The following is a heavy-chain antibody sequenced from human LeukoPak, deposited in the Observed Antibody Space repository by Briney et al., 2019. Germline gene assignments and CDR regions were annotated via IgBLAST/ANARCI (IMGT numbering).Heavy chain of an antibody. J-gene: IGHJ4*02. Sequence: PSETLSLACTVSGGSISSSGDYWGWIRQPPGKGVEWIGSIYYSGSTYYNPSLKSRFTISVDTSKNQFSLKLSSVTAADTAVYYCASQPGGVTNYFDYWGQGTLVTVSS. CDR3: ASQPGGVTNYFDY. D-gene: IGHD2-21*02. CDR1: GGSISSSGDY. V-gene: IGHV4-39*01. CDR2: IYYSGST.